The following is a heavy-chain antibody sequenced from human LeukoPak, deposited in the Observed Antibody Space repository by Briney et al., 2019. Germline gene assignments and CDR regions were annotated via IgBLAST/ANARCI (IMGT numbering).Heavy chain of an antibody. J-gene: IGHJ4*02. Sequence: GGSLKLSCAASGFTFSKYWMHWVRQVQRKGLIWVSRINNEGNDTNYADSVKGRFTISRDNAKNTLYLQMNSLRAEDTAVYYCARGIYGNFDYWGQGSLVTVSS. CDR3: ARGIYGNFDY. D-gene: IGHD3-10*01. V-gene: IGHV3-74*01. CDR1: GFTFSKYW. CDR2: INNEGNDT.